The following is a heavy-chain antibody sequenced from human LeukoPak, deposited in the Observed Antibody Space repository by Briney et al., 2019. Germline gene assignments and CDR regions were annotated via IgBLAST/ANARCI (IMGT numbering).Heavy chain of an antibody. Sequence: GGSLRLSCAASGFTFSTYGIHWVRQAPGKGLEWVAVISYDGSNKYYADSVKGQFTISRDNSKNTLFLQMNSLRAEDTALYYCAKDQGSSGIFVRLDYWGQGTLVTVSS. CDR2: ISYDGSNK. CDR1: GFTFSTYG. V-gene: IGHV3-30*18. D-gene: IGHD1-14*01. CDR3: AKDQGSSGIFVRLDY. J-gene: IGHJ4*02.